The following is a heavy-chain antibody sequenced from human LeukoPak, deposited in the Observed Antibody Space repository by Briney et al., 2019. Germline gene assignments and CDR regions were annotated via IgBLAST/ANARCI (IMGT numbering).Heavy chain of an antibody. CDR1: GGSISSGGYY. CDR3: ARDKYSSTGLDY. D-gene: IGHD6-13*01. J-gene: IGHJ4*02. V-gene: IGHV4-31*03. CDR2: IYYSGST. Sequence: SETLSLTCTVSGGSISSGGYYWSWIRQHPGKGLEWIGYIYYSGSTYYNPSLKSRVTISVDTSKNQFSLKLSSVTAADTAVYYCARDKYSSTGLDYWGQGTLVTVSS.